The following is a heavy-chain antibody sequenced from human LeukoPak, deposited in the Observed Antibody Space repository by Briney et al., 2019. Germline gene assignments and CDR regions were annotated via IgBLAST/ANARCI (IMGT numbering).Heavy chain of an antibody. V-gene: IGHV4-34*01. J-gene: IGHJ5*02. CDR3: ARDGGQYSSSWFDP. D-gene: IGHD6-13*01. CDR1: GGSFSGYY. CDR2: INQSGST. Sequence: SETLSLTCAVYGGSFSGYYWSWIRQPPGKGLEWIGEINQSGSTNYNPSLMSRVTISVDTSKNQFSLNLTSVTAADTAVYYCARDGGQYSSSWFDPWGQGTLVTVSS.